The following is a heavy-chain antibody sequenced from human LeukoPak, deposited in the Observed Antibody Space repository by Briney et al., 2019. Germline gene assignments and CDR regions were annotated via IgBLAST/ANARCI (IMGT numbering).Heavy chain of an antibody. J-gene: IGHJ3*02. D-gene: IGHD3-22*01. V-gene: IGHV4-34*01. CDR2: INHSGST. Sequence: PSETLPLTCAVYGGSFSGYYWSWIRQPPGKGLEWIGEINHSGSTNYNPSLKSRVTISVDTSKNQFSLKLSSVTAADTAVYYCARVDRVVVMTVDIWGQGTMVTVSS. CDR3: ARVDRVVVMTVDI. CDR1: GGSFSGYY.